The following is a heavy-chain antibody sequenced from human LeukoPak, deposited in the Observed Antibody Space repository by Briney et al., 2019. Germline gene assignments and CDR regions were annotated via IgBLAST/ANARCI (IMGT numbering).Heavy chain of an antibody. CDR1: GFTVSSNY. V-gene: IGHV3-53*01. J-gene: IGHJ4*02. D-gene: IGHD3-22*01. CDR2: IYSGSST. CDR3: AKDRTTMIVVAPFDY. Sequence: PGGSLRLSCAASGFTVSSNYMSWVRQAPGKGLEWVSVIYSGSSTYYADSVKGRFTISRDNSKNTLYLQMNSLRAEDTAVYYCAKDRTTMIVVAPFDYWGQGTLVTVSS.